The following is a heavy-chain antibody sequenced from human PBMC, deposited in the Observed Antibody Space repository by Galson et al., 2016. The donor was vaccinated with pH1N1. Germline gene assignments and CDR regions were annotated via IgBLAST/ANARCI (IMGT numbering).Heavy chain of an antibody. CDR1: GFSLSTSAVG. Sequence: LVKPTQTLRLTCTLSGFSLSTSAVGVGWIRQPPGKGLEWIGYISHTGSTCFNPSLKIRLTISLGGSRKQFSLKLTSVTAADTAVYYCSRLTGVFETADAFDIWGQGTMVTVTP. J-gene: IGHJ3*02. V-gene: IGHV4-30-2*01. CDR2: ISHTGST. CDR3: SRLTGVFETADAFDI. D-gene: IGHD2-8*01.